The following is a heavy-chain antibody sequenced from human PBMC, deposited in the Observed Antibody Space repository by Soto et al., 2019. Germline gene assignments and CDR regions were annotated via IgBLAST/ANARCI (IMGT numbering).Heavy chain of an antibody. J-gene: IGHJ5*02. CDR2: IIPIFGTA. V-gene: IGHV1-69*13. Sequence: ASVKVSCKVSGYTLTELSMHWVRQAPGKGLEWMGGIIPIFGTANYAQKFQGRVTITADESTSTAYMELSSLRSEDTAVYYCAREYLYYDILTGPLDPWGQGTLVTVSS. D-gene: IGHD3-9*01. CDR1: GYTLTELS. CDR3: AREYLYYDILTGPLDP.